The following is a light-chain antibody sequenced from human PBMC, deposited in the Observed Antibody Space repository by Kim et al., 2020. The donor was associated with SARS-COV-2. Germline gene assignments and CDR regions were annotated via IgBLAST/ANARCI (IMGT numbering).Light chain of an antibody. CDR1: NNDVGSHDL. CDR2: GDN. Sequence: GQSSTISCSGTNNDVGSHDLVSWYQHHPGSAPKLVIYGDNQRPSGVSSRFSGSKSGNTASLTISGLYPEDEADYYCCSYANGGTWVFGGGTQLTVL. V-gene: IGLV2-23*01. J-gene: IGLJ3*02. CDR3: CSYANGGTWV.